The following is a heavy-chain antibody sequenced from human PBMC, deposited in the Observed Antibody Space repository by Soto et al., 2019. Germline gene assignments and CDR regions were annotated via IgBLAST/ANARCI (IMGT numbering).Heavy chain of an antibody. CDR1: GYTFTSYA. J-gene: IGHJ4*02. D-gene: IGHD6-19*01. CDR2: INAGNGNT. Sequence: ASVKVSCKASGYTFTSYAMHWVRQAPGQRLEWMGWINAGNGNTKYSQKFQGRVTTTRDTSASTAYMELRSLRSDDTAVYYCASSSMKSGRIAVAGSFDYWGRGTLVTVSS. CDR3: ASSSMKSGRIAVAGSFDY. V-gene: IGHV1-3*01.